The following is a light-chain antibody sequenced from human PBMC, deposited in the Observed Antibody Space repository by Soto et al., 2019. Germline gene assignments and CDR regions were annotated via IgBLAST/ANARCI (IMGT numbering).Light chain of an antibody. CDR2: TAS. Sequence: DIQMTQSPSSVSASVGDRVTITCRASQDINKWLAWYQQKPGLAPNLVIYTASRLHGGGPSRFSGSASGTDFTLTISRLEPEDFAVYYCQQSYRKTFGQGTKVDIK. CDR3: QQSYRKT. V-gene: IGKV1-12*01. J-gene: IGKJ1*01. CDR1: QDINKW.